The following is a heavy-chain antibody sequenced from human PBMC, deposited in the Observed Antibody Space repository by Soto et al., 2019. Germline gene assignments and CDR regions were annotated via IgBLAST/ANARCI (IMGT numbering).Heavy chain of an antibody. D-gene: IGHD3-9*01. CDR1: GGTFSSYS. CDR3: ARGKYDILTGYLNYYYGMDV. CDR2: IIPIFGTA. J-gene: IGHJ6*02. Sequence: SVKVSCKASGGTFSSYSSSWVRQAPGQGLEWMGGIIPIFGTANYAQKFQGRVTITADESTSTAYMELSSLRSEDTAVYYCARGKYDILTGYLNYYYGMDVWGQGTTVTVS. V-gene: IGHV1-69*13.